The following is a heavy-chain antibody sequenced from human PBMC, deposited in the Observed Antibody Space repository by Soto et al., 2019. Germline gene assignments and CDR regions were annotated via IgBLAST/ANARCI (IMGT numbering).Heavy chain of an antibody. CDR1: GGSVNGYY. J-gene: IGHJ5*02. CDR3: ATRITVFGLLIPPFEP. CDR2: INHTGGT. Sequence: QVHLQQWGAGLLKPSETLSLTCAAYGGSVNGYYWNWIRQPPGKGLEWIGEINHTGGTHYNPSLKSRVTMSVNTSKNQFSLRLSSVTAADTAIYYCATRITVFGLLIPPFEPWGQGTQVTVSS. V-gene: IGHV4-34*02. D-gene: IGHD3-3*01.